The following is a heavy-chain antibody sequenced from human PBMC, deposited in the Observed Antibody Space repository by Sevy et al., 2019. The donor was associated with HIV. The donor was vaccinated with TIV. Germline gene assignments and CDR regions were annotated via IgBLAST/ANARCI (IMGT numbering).Heavy chain of an antibody. CDR1: GFTFRGNG. CDR2: IRIDGTTK. CDR3: AKGLGMVQGALLSEDL. Sequence: GGSLELSGAAPGFTFRGNGMHGVRRPPGRGLEGWAFIRIDGTTKYYADSVKGQFTISRDNSKNTLYLQMNSLRPEDTSVYYCAKGLGMVQGALLSEDLWGQGTMVTVSS. V-gene: IGHV3-30*02. D-gene: IGHD3-10*01. J-gene: IGHJ3*01.